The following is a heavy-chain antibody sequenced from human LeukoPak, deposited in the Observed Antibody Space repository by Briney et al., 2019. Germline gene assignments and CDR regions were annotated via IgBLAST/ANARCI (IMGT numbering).Heavy chain of an antibody. CDR1: GYTFTSYA. V-gene: IGHV7-4-1*02. D-gene: IGHD5-12*01. J-gene: IGHJ4*02. Sequence: ASVKVSCKASGYTFTSYAMNWVRQAPGQGLEWMGWINTNTGNPTYAQGFTGRFVFSLDTSVSTAYLQISSLKAEDTAVYYCARSPRGGGYAYYFDYWGQGTLVTVSS. CDR2: INTNTGNP. CDR3: ARSPRGGGYAYYFDY.